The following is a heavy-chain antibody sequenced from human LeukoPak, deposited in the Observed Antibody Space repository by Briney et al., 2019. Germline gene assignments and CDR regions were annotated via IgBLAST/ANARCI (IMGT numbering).Heavy chain of an antibody. J-gene: IGHJ4*02. CDR1: GFTFSSYS. Sequence: GGSLRLSCAASGFTFSSYSMNWVRQAPGKGLEWVSYISSSSSTIYYADSVKGRFTISRDNAKNSLYLQMNSLRDEDTAVYYCARGPVYYYDSSGYYDYWGQGTLVTVSS. CDR2: ISSSSSTI. D-gene: IGHD3-22*01. V-gene: IGHV3-48*02. CDR3: ARGPVYYYDSSGYYDY.